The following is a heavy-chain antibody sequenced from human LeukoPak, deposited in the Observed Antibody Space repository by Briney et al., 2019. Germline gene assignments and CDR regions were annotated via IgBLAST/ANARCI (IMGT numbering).Heavy chain of an antibody. CDR2: IKYDGSDN. Sequence: GGSLRLSCAASGFSFSSYAMSWVRQAPTKGLEWVANIKYDGSDNRYVDSVKGRFTVSRDNANNSLYLQMNSLRAEDTAVYYCVRGGGSFDSWGQGTLVTVSS. J-gene: IGHJ4*02. CDR3: VRGGGSFDS. CDR1: GFSFSSYA. D-gene: IGHD3-16*01. V-gene: IGHV3-7*04.